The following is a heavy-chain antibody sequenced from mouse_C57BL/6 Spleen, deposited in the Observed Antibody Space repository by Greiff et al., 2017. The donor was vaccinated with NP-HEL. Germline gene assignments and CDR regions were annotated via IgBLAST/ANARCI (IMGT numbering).Heavy chain of an antibody. CDR2: IDPSDSYT. CDR3: ARTLYDYDGRFDY. D-gene: IGHD2-4*01. V-gene: IGHV1-69*01. J-gene: IGHJ2*01. Sequence: VQLQQSGAELVMPGASVKLSCKASGYTFTSYWMHWVKQRPGQGLEWIGEIDPSDSYTNYNQKFQGKSTLTVDKSSSTAYMQLSSLTSEDSAVYYCARTLYDYDGRFDYWGQGTTLTVSS. CDR1: GYTFTSYW.